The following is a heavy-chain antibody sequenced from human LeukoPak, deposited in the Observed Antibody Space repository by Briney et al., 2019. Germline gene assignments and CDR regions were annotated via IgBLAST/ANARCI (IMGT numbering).Heavy chain of an antibody. CDR1: GYTFTSYG. CDR3: VGGSYLRYYYYYGMDV. Sequence: ASVKVSCKASGYTFTSYGISWVRQAPGQGLEWMGWISAYNGNTNYAQKLQGRVTMTTDTSTSTAYMELRSLRSDGTAVYYCVGGSYLRYYYYYGMDVWGQGTTVTVSS. D-gene: IGHD1-26*01. V-gene: IGHV1-18*01. CDR2: ISAYNGNT. J-gene: IGHJ6*02.